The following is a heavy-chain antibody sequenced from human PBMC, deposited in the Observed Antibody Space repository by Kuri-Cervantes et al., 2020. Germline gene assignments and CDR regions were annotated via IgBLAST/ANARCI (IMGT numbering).Heavy chain of an antibody. V-gene: IGHV4-34*01. J-gene: IGHJ6*03. CDR3: AKMDNSRDIFKYYYFYYMDV. CDR1: GGSFSGSY. Sequence: SETLSLTCAVYGGSFSGSYWNWIRQPPRKGLEWIGEMNHSGRTKYNPSLKSRVTISVDKSKNQFSLNLTSVTAADTAVYFCAKMDNSRDIFKYYYFYYMDVWGKGTTVTVSS. D-gene: IGHD2-15*01. CDR2: MNHSGRT.